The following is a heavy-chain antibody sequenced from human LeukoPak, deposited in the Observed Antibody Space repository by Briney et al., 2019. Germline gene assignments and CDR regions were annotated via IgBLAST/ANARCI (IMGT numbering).Heavy chain of an antibody. V-gene: IGHV3-48*01. D-gene: IGHD2/OR15-2a*01. CDR1: GFTFSSYS. Sequence: GGSLRLSCAASGFTFSSYSMNWVRQAPGKGLEWVSYIISSSSTIYYADSVKGRFTISRDNAKNSLYLQMNSLRAEDTAVYYCARGSYYAYYWGQGTLVTVSS. CDR3: ARGSYYAYY. J-gene: IGHJ4*02. CDR2: IISSSSTI.